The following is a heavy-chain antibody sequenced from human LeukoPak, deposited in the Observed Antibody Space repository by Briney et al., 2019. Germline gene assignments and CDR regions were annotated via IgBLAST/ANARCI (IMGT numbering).Heavy chain of an antibody. Sequence: GRSLRLSCAASGFTFSSYGMHWVRQAPGKGLGWVAVISYDGSNKYYADSVKGRFTISRDNSKNTLYLQMNSLRAEDTAVYYCAKTEAPTTVVTPPNYYGMDVWGQGTTVTVSS. V-gene: IGHV3-30*18. CDR2: ISYDGSNK. J-gene: IGHJ6*02. D-gene: IGHD4-17*01. CDR3: AKTEAPTTVVTPPNYYGMDV. CDR1: GFTFSSYG.